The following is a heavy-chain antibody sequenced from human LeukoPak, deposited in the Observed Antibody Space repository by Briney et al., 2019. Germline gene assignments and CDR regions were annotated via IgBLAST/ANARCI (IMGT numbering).Heavy chain of an antibody. CDR2: IYYSGST. CDR3: ATADY. V-gene: IGHV4-61*01. J-gene: IGHJ4*02. Sequence: PSETLSLTCTVSDGSVSSGSYYWSWIRQPPGKGLEWIGYIYYSGSTNYNPSLKSRVTISVDTSKNRFSLKLSSVTAADTAVYYCATADYWGQGTLVTVSS. CDR1: DGSVSSGSYY.